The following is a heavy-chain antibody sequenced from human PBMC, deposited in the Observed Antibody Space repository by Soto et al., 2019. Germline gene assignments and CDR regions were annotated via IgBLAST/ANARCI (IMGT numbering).Heavy chain of an antibody. D-gene: IGHD3-22*01. J-gene: IGHJ3*02. Sequence: ASVKVSCKASGYTFTGYYMHWVRQAPGQGLEWMGIINPSGGSTSYAQKFQGRVTMTRDTSTSTVYMELSSLRSEDTAVYYCARDRYYYDSSGSEAFDIWGQGTMVTVSS. V-gene: IGHV1-46*01. CDR3: ARDRYYYDSSGSEAFDI. CDR2: INPSGGST. CDR1: GYTFTGYY.